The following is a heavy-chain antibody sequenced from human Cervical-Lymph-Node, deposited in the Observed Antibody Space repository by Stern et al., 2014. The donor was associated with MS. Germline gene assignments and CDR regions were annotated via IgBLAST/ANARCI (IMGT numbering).Heavy chain of an antibody. CDR1: GFSLSTSGMR. Sequence: QVTLRESGPALVKPTQTLTLTCTFSGFSLSTSGMRVSWIRQPPGKALEWLGRLDWGDGKFYSTSLKTRLTISKDTSKNQVVLTMTNMDPVDTATYYCARIYSPSSGWYRFDYWGQGTLVTVSS. J-gene: IGHJ4*02. CDR3: ARIYSPSSGWYRFDY. D-gene: IGHD6-19*01. CDR2: LDWGDGK. V-gene: IGHV2-70*04.